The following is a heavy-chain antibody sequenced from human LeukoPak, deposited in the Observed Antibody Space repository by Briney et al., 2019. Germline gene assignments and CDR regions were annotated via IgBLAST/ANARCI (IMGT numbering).Heavy chain of an antibody. J-gene: IGHJ6*03. CDR2: INPSGGST. CDR1: GYTFTSYY. CDR3: SRGPSITMVRGGQWYYYMDV. V-gene: IGHV1-46*01. D-gene: IGHD3-10*01. Sequence: ASVKVSCKASGYTFTSYYIHWVRQAPGQGLEWMGLINPSGGSTNYAQEFQGRVTMARDTSTSTVHMELSSLRSEDTAVYYCSRGPSITMVRGGQWYYYMDVWGKGTTVTIPS.